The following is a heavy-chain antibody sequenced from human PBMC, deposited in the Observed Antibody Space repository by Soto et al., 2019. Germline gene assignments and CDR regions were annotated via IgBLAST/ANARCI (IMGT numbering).Heavy chain of an antibody. J-gene: IGHJ4*02. CDR2: MNPNSGDT. CDR3: ARGGGGRWYSGDY. CDR1: GYTFTNYH. D-gene: IGHD6-13*01. V-gene: IGHV1-8*01. Sequence: WASVKVSCKASGYTFTNYHIHWVRQATGQGLEWMGWMNPNSGDTGYAQKFQGRATMTRDTSITAAYMELSGLRSEDTAVYYCARGGGGRWYSGDYWGQGTLVTVSS.